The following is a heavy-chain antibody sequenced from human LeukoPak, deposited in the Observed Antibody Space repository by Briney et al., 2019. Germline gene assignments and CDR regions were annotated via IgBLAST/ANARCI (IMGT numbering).Heavy chain of an antibody. D-gene: IGHD1-26*01. CDR3: ARFSSGCSTASCHLAY. CDR2: IYYTGTT. V-gene: IGHV4-59*11. CDR1: GGSLSSHY. Sequence: SETLSLTCTVSGGSLSSHYWSWIRQPPGKGLELIGHIYYTGTTFYNPSLTSRVTISLDPSRNQFSLRLTSVTAADTAVYYCARFSSGCSTASCHLAYWGQGTLVTVSS. J-gene: IGHJ4*02.